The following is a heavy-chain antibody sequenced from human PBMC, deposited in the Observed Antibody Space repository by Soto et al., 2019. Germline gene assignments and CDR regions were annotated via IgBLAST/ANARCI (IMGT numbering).Heavy chain of an antibody. CDR3: ARQLGSSGVSLTD. CDR1: VYSFTSYW. Sequence: PGESLKISCKGSVYSFTSYWISWVRQMPGKGLEWMGRIDPSDSYTNYSPSFQGHVTISADKSISTAYLQWSRLKASDTAMYYCARQLGSSGVSLTDWGQGTLVTVSS. CDR2: IDPSDSYT. V-gene: IGHV5-10-1*01. J-gene: IGHJ4*02. D-gene: IGHD3-22*01.